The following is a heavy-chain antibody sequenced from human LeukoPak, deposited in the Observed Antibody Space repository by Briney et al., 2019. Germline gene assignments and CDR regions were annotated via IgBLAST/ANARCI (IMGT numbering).Heavy chain of an antibody. CDR3: ARENCSGGTCYTVGGDWFDP. CDR1: GGSISSGSYY. CDR2: IYTSGST. D-gene: IGHD2-15*01. V-gene: IGHV4-61*02. Sequence: SETLSLTCTVSGGSISSGSYYWSWIRQPAGKGLEWIGRIYTSGSTIYNPSLKSRVTISVDTSKNQFSLKLSSVTAADTAVYYCARENCSGGTCYTVGGDWFDPWGQGTLVTVSS. J-gene: IGHJ5*02.